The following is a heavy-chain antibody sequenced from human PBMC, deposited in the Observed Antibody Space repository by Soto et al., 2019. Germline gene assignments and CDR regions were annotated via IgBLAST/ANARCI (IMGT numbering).Heavy chain of an antibody. J-gene: IGHJ4*02. CDR2: INCGGGGT. Sequence: QVQLVQSGAEVKKPGASVRVSCTASGYTFTNYYMHWVRQAPGQGREWVGIINCGGGGTNYAQKFEGRGIMSRDTSTNTGHMDLSSRRSEDTAVYSCVRGFSGGYFDYWGQGILVTVST. V-gene: IGHV1-46*01. CDR1: GYTFTNYY. CDR3: VRGFSGGYFDY. D-gene: IGHD3-10*01.